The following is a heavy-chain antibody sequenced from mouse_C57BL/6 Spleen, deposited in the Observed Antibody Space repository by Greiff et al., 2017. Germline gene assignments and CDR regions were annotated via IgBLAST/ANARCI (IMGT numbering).Heavy chain of an antibody. V-gene: IGHV5-17*01. CDR1: GFTFSDYG. CDR2: ISSGSSTI. CDR3: ARFYGPDYYAMDY. Sequence: EVQLQESGGGLVKPGGSLKLSCAASGFTFSDYGMHWVRQAPEKGLEWVAYISSGSSTIYYADTVKGRFTISRDNAKNTLFLQMTSLRSEDTAMYYCARFYGPDYYAMDYWGQGTSVTVSS. J-gene: IGHJ4*01. D-gene: IGHD1-1*02.